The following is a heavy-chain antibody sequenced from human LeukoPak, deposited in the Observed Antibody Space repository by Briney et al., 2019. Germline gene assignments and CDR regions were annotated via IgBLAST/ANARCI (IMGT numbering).Heavy chain of an antibody. V-gene: IGHV3-23*01. CDR3: AKDRSCTNNICHGDFDY. Sequence: GGSLRLSCAASGFTFNNYAMSWVPQAPGKGLEWVSGFSGSGGDTYYADSVKGRFTISRDNSKNTLYLQMNSLRAEDTAVYYCAKDRSCTNNICHGDFDYWGQGTLVTVSS. D-gene: IGHD2-8*01. CDR2: FSGSGGDT. CDR1: GFTFNNYA. J-gene: IGHJ4*02.